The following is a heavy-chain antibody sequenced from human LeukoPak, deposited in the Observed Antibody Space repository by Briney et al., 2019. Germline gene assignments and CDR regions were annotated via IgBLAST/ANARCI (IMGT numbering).Heavy chain of an antibody. CDR3: ARVSDSSGWPKYDY. V-gene: IGHV3-74*01. J-gene: IGHJ4*02. D-gene: IGHD6-19*01. CDR2: INSDGSIT. CDR1: GFTLSSYW. Sequence: GGSLRPSCAASGFTLSSYWMHWVRQAPGKGLVWVSRINSDGSITTYTDSVKGRFTISRDNAKNTLYLQMNSLRAEDTAVYYCARVSDSSGWPKYDYWGQGTLVTVSS.